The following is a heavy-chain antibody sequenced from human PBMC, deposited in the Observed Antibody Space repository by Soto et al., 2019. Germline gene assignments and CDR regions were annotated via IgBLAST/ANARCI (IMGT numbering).Heavy chain of an antibody. D-gene: IGHD2-2*01. Sequence: GGSLRLSCAASGFTFSSYSMNWVRQAPGKGLEWVSSISSSSSYIYYADSVKGRFTISRDNAKNSLYLQMNSLRAEDTAVYYFARDREVDIVVVPAAISFDIWGQGTMVTVSS. CDR3: ARDREVDIVVVPAAISFDI. J-gene: IGHJ3*02. CDR2: ISSSSSYI. CDR1: GFTFSSYS. V-gene: IGHV3-21*01.